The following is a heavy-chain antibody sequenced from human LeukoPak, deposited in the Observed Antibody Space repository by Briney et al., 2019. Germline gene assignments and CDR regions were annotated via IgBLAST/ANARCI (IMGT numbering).Heavy chain of an antibody. CDR3: ARGMRRGVYDSSGYYYGAMRAFDI. Sequence: KASETLSLTCAVYGGSFSGYYWSWIRQPPGKGLEWIGKINHSGSTNYNPSLKSRVTISVDTSKNQFSLKLSSVTAADTAVYYCARGMRRGVYDSSGYYYGAMRAFDIWGQGTMVTVSS. CDR2: INHSGST. CDR1: GGSFSGYY. V-gene: IGHV4-34*01. D-gene: IGHD3-22*01. J-gene: IGHJ3*02.